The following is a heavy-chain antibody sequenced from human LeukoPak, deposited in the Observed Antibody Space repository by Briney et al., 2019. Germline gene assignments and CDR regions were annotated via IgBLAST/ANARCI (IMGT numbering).Heavy chain of an antibody. CDR3: ARREGIAAAVFIDY. Sequence: SETLSLTCAVSGYSISSGYYWGWIRQPPGKGLEWIGSIYHSGSTYYNPSLKSRVTISVDTSKNQFSLKLSSVTAADTAVYYCARREGIAAAVFIDYWGHGTLVTVSS. V-gene: IGHV4-38-2*01. J-gene: IGHJ4*01. D-gene: IGHD6-13*01. CDR1: GYSISSGYY. CDR2: IYHSGST.